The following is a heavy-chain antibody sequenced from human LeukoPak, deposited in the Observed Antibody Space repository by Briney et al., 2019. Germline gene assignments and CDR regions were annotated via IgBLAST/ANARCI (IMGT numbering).Heavy chain of an antibody. V-gene: IGHV1-2*02. J-gene: IGHJ6*02. CDR3: ARVGYCSSTSCFYGMDV. CDR1: RYTFTGYY. Sequence: GASVKVSCKASRYTFTGYYMHWVRQAAGPGLEWMGWINPNSGGTNYAQKFQGRVTMTRDTSISTAYMELSRLRSDDTAVYYCARVGYCSSTSCFYGMDVWGQGTTVTVSS. D-gene: IGHD2-2*01. CDR2: INPNSGGT.